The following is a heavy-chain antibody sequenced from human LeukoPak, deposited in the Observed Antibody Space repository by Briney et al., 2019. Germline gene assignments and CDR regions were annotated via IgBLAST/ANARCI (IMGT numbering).Heavy chain of an antibody. CDR2: IYTSGST. Sequence: SETLSLTCTVSGGSISSYYWSWIRQPPGKGLEWIGYIYTSGSTNYNPSLKSRVTISVDTSKNQFSLKLSSVTAADTAVYYCARNDGLWFDPWGQEPWSPSPQ. CDR3: ARNDGLWFDP. V-gene: IGHV4-4*09. J-gene: IGHJ5*02. D-gene: IGHD1-1*01. CDR1: GGSISSYY.